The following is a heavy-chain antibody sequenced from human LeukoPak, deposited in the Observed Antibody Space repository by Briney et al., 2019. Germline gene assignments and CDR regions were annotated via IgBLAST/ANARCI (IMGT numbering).Heavy chain of an antibody. CDR2: ISWDGGSS. J-gene: IGHJ4*02. Sequence: GGSLRLSCAASGFTFDDYAMHWVRQAPGKGLEWVSLISWDGGSSYYADSVKGRFTISRDNSKNSLYLQMNSLRAKDTALYYCAKDSVAVTGTGNIDYWGQGTLVTVSS. CDR3: AKDSVAVTGTGNIDY. CDR1: GFTFDDYA. D-gene: IGHD6-19*01. V-gene: IGHV3-43D*03.